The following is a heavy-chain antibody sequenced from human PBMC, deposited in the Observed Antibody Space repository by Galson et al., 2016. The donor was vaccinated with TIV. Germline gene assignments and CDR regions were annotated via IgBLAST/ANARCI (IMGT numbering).Heavy chain of an antibody. Sequence: VKVSCKASGYTFSKYGISWVRRAPGQGLEWMGWISGHSGNTDYARKFQGRLVMTTDTSTGTAFMEVRSLTSDDAAVYYCARDRGSMTMILVVDYYYGMDVWGQGTTVTVSS. J-gene: IGHJ6*02. D-gene: IGHD3-22*01. CDR1: GYTFSKYG. V-gene: IGHV1-18*04. CDR2: ISGHSGNT. CDR3: ARDRGSMTMILVVDYYYGMDV.